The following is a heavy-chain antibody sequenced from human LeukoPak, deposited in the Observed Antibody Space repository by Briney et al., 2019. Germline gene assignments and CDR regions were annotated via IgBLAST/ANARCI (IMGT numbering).Heavy chain of an antibody. Sequence: GGSLRLSCAASGFTLSSYSMNWVRQAPGKGLEWITYSSFSGDITYYADSVKGRFTISRDNSKNTLYLQMNSLRAEDTAVYYCAKQGSYSSGWYEGYYFDYWGQGTLVTVSS. J-gene: IGHJ4*02. CDR3: AKQGSYSSGWYEGYYFDY. D-gene: IGHD6-19*01. V-gene: IGHV3-23*01. CDR2: SSFSGDIT. CDR1: GFTLSSYS.